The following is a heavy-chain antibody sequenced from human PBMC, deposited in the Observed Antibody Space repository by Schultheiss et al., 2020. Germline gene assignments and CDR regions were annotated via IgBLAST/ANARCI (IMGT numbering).Heavy chain of an antibody. CDR1: GFTFSSYA. Sequence: GGSLRLSCAASGFTFSSYAMTWIRQAPGKGLEYVSAISSNGGSTYYANSVKGRFTISRDNSKNTLYLQMSSLRPEDTAVYYCAGDRVRSLYYFGYWGQGTLVTVSS. D-gene: IGHD3-10*01. J-gene: IGHJ4*02. CDR2: ISSNGGST. V-gene: IGHV3-64*01. CDR3: AGDRVRSLYYFGY.